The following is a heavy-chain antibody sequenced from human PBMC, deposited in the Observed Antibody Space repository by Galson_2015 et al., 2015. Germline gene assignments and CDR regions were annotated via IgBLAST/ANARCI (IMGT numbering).Heavy chain of an antibody. Sequence: ETLSLTCTVSGGSVSSGSYYWSWIRQPPGKGLEWIGYIYYSGSTNYNPSLKSRVTISVDTSKNQFSLKLSSVTAADTAVYYCARMVSEYSSSSPRWTIFDYWGQGTLVTVSS. J-gene: IGHJ4*02. CDR1: GGSVSSGSYY. CDR3: ARMVSEYSSSSPRWTIFDY. CDR2: IYYSGST. D-gene: IGHD6-6*01. V-gene: IGHV4-61*01.